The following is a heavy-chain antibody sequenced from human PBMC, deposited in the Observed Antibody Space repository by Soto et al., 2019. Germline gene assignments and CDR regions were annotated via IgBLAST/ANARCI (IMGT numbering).Heavy chain of an antibody. CDR2: ISGSGGST. D-gene: IGHD3-22*01. CDR3: AKGVRYYDSSGPPAGY. J-gene: IGHJ4*02. Sequence: EVQLLESGGGLVQPGRSLRLSCAASGFTFSSYAMSWVRQAPGKGLEWVSAISGSGGSTYYADSVKGRFTISRDNSKNTLYLQMNSLRAEDTAVYYCAKGVRYYDSSGPPAGYWGQGTLVTVSS. V-gene: IGHV3-23*01. CDR1: GFTFSSYA.